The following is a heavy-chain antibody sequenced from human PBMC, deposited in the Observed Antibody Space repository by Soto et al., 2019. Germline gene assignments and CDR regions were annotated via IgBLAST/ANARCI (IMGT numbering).Heavy chain of an antibody. J-gene: IGHJ4*02. CDR3: ARVSGIAAAGMSY. Sequence: ASVKVSCKASGYTFTSYAMHWVRQAPGQRLEWMGWINAGNGNTKYSQKFQGRVTITRDTSASTAYMELSSLRSEDTAVYYCARVSGIAAAGMSYWGQGTLVTVSS. V-gene: IGHV1-3*01. CDR1: GYTFTSYA. CDR2: INAGNGNT. D-gene: IGHD6-13*01.